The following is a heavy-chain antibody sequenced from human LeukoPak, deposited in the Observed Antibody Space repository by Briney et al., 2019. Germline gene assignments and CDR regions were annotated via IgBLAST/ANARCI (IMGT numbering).Heavy chain of an antibody. CDR3: GRSSGYYFHFDY. J-gene: IGHJ4*02. Sequence: SETLSLTCTVSGGSISSSSSYWGWIRQPPGKGLEWIGGIYYSGSTYYNPSLKSRVTMSVDTSKNQFSLKLSSVTAADTAVHYCGRSSGYYFHFDYWGQGTLVTVSS. CDR1: GGSISSSSSY. D-gene: IGHD3-22*01. CDR2: IYYSGST. V-gene: IGHV4-39*07.